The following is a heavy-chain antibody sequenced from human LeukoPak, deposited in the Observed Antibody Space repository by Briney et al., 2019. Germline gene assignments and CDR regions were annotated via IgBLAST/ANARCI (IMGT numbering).Heavy chain of an antibody. V-gene: IGHV4-4*02. J-gene: IGHJ4*02. CDR2: IYHSGST. Sequence: SGTLSLTCAVSGGSISSSNWWSWVRQPPGKGLEWIGEIYHSGSTNYNPSLKSRVTMLLDKSKNQFSLKLSSVTAADTAVYYCAKDTYYDSSGYFVYWGQGALVTVSS. CDR1: GGSISSSNW. CDR3: AKDTYYDSSGYFVY. D-gene: IGHD3-22*01.